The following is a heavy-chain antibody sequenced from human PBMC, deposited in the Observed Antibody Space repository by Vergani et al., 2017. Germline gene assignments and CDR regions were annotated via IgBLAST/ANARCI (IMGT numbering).Heavy chain of an antibody. V-gene: IGHV4-34*01. CDR1: GGSFSGYY. Sequence: QVQLQQWGAGLLKPSETLSLTCAVYGGSFSGYYWSWIRQPPGKGLEWIGEINHSGSTNYNPSLKSRVTISVDTSKNQFSLKLSSVTAADTAVYYCARGGQRIYVVVPAAGFQHWGQGTLVTVSS. D-gene: IGHD2-2*01. J-gene: IGHJ1*01. CDR3: ARGGQRIYVVVPAAGFQH. CDR2: INHSGST.